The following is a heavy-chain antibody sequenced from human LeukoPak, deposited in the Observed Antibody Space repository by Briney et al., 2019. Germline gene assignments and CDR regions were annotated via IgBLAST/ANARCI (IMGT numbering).Heavy chain of an antibody. V-gene: IGHV3-64D*09. CDR1: GFSFNKYA. Sequence: VGSLRLSSSASGFSFNKYAVHWVRQTPGKGLEYVSGISRDGGSSQYTDTAKGRFNISRDNSKHALYLQLSSLRLEDTALYYSAKTMVVFGVLIRTDAFDFWGQGTMVTVSS. CDR2: ISRDGGSS. CDR3: AKTMVVFGVLIRTDAFDF. J-gene: IGHJ3*01. D-gene: IGHD3-10*01.